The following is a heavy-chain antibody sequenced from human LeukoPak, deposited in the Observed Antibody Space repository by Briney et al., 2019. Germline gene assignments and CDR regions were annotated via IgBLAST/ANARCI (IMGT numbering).Heavy chain of an antibody. CDR2: ISYDGSNK. D-gene: IGHD6-19*01. J-gene: IGHJ6*03. CDR3: AKDLQSSGWYGVHYYYYYMDV. CDR1: GFTFSTYA. V-gene: IGHV3-30-3*01. Sequence: PGGSLRLSCAASGFTFSTYAMHWVRQAPGKGLEWVAGISYDGSNKYYTDSVKGRFTISRDNSKNTLYLQMNSLRAEDTAVYYCAKDLQSSGWYGVHYYYYYMDVWGKGTTVTVSS.